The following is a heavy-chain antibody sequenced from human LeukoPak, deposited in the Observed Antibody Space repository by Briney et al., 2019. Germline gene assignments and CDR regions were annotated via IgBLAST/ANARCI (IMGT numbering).Heavy chain of an antibody. Sequence: ASVKVSCKASGYTFTGYYMHWVRQAPGQGLEWMGWINPNGGGTNYAQKFQGRVTMTRDTSISTAYMELSRLRSDDTAVYYCARVGVVVPAAIASFRFDPWGQGTLVPVSS. CDR2: INPNGGGT. CDR1: GYTFTGYY. V-gene: IGHV1-2*02. CDR3: ARVGVVVPAAIASFRFDP. J-gene: IGHJ5*02. D-gene: IGHD2-2*01.